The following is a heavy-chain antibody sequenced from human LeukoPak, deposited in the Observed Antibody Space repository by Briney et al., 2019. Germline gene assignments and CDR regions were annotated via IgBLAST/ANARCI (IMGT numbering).Heavy chain of an antibody. V-gene: IGHV1-18*01. CDR3: ARETPSTSYGSGSYYH. J-gene: IGHJ4*02. Sequence: ASVKVSCKASGYTFTSYGISWVRQAPGQGLEWMGWISAYNGNTNYAQKLQGRVTMTTDTSTSTAYMELRSLRSDDTAVYYCARETPSTSYGSGSYYHWGQGTLVTVSS. CDR1: GYTFTSYG. CDR2: ISAYNGNT. D-gene: IGHD3-10*01.